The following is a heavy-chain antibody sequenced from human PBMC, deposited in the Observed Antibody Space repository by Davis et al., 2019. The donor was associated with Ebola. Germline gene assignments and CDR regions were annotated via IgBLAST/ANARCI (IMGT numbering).Heavy chain of an antibody. D-gene: IGHD6-13*01. CDR3: ARGQQLGPHYYYGMDV. J-gene: IGHJ6*02. CDR1: GYTFTSYY. Sequence: ASVKVSCKASGYTFTSYYMHWVRQAPGQGLEWMGIINPSGGSTSYAQKFQGRVTMTRDTSTSTVYMELSSLRSEDTAVYYCARGQQLGPHYYYGMDVWGQGTTVTVSS. V-gene: IGHV1-46*03. CDR2: INPSGGST.